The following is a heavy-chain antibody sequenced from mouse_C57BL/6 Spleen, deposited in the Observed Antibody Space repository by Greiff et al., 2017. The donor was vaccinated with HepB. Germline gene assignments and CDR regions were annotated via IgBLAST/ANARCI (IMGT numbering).Heavy chain of an antibody. D-gene: IGHD1-1*01. Sequence: EVQLQQSGPELVKPGASVKISCKASGYTFTDYYMNWVKQSHGKSLEWIGDINTNNGGTSYNQKFKGKATLTVDKYSSTAYMELRSLTSEDSAVYYCARKGSYGSSPFDYWGQGTTLTVSS. V-gene: IGHV1-26*01. CDR3: ARKGSYGSSPFDY. CDR2: INTNNGGT. CDR1: GYTFTDYY. J-gene: IGHJ2*01.